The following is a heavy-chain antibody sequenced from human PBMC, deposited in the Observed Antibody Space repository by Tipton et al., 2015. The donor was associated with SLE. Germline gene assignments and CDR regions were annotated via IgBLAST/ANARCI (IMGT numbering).Heavy chain of an antibody. V-gene: IGHV4-39*07. J-gene: IGHJ5*02. CDR2: IYYSGST. CDR3: ARGQMITFGGVTSWFDP. Sequence: LRLSCTVSGGSISSSSYYWGWIRQPPGKGLEWIGSIYYSGSTYYNPSLKSRVTISVDTSKNQFSLKLGSVTAADTAVYYCARGQMITFGGVTSWFDPWGQGTLVTVSS. CDR1: GGSISSSSYY. D-gene: IGHD3-16*01.